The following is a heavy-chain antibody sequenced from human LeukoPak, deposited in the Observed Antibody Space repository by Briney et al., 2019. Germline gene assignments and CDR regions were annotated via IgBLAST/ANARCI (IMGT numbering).Heavy chain of an antibody. J-gene: IGHJ6*02. CDR2: INSDGSST. D-gene: IGHD2-15*01. CDR1: GFTFRSYW. CDR3: ARVKDTSYGMDV. Sequence: GGSLRLSCAASGFTFRSYWMHWVRQAPGKGLVWLSRINSDGSSTSYADSVKGRFTISRDNAKNTLYLQMNSLRAEDTAVYYCARVKDTSYGMDVWGQGTTLTVSS. V-gene: IGHV3-74*01.